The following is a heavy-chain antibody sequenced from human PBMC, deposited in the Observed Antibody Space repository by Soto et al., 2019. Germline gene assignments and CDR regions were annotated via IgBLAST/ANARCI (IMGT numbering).Heavy chain of an antibody. Sequence: SETLSLTCAVSGGSISSSNWWSWVRQPPGKGLEWIGEIYHSGSTNYNPSLKSRVTISVDTSKNQFSLKLSSVTAADTAVYYCARGVYDYVWGSYRIYYFDYWGQGTLVTVSS. CDR1: GGSISSSNW. J-gene: IGHJ4*02. V-gene: IGHV4-4*02. CDR3: ARGVYDYVWGSYRIYYFDY. CDR2: IYHSGST. D-gene: IGHD3-16*02.